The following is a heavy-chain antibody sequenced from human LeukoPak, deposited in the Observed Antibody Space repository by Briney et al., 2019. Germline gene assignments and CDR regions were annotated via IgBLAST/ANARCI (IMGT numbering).Heavy chain of an antibody. D-gene: IGHD2-21*01. CDR2: IYYSGST. CDR1: GGSISSYY. V-gene: IGHV4-59*01. Sequence: PSETLSLTCTVCGGSISSYYWSWIRQPPGKGLEWIGYIYYSGSTNYNPSLKSRVTISVDTSKNQFSLKLSSVTAADTAVYYCARAPSLVAYYYYGMDVWGQGTTVTVSS. CDR3: ARAPSLVAYYYYGMDV. J-gene: IGHJ6*02.